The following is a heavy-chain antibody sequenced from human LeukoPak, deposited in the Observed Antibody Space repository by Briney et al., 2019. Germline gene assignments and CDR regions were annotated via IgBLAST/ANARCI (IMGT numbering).Heavy chain of an antibody. V-gene: IGHV3-23*01. CDR3: AKPKVRGNWFDP. Sequence: GGSLRLSCAASGFTFSSYAMSWVRQAPGKGLEWVLAISGSGGSTYYADSVKGRFTISRDNSKNTLYLQMNSLRAEDTAVYYCAKPKVRGNWFDPWGQGTLVTVSS. CDR2: ISGSGGST. D-gene: IGHD3-10*01. J-gene: IGHJ5*02. CDR1: GFTFSSYA.